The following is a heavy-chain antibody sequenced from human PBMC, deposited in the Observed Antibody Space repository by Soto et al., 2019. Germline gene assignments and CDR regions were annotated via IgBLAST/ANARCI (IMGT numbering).Heavy chain of an antibody. CDR3: TPLNYDFWSVSR. V-gene: IGHV3-7*03. J-gene: IGHJ4*02. CDR1: GFTFSSYW. CDR2: IKQDGSEK. D-gene: IGHD3-3*01. Sequence: GGSLRLSCAASGFTFSSYWMSWVRQAPGKGLEWVANIKQDGSEKYYVDSVKGRFTISRDNAKNSLYLQMNSLKTEDTAVYYCTPLNYDFWSVSRWGQGTLVTVSS.